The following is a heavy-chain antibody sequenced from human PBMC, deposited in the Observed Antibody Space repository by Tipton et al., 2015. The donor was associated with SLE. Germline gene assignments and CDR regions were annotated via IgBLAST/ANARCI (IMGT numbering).Heavy chain of an antibody. CDR3: AREGYSSSWYKY. V-gene: IGHV3-21*03. CDR2: ISSSSSYI. CDR1: GFTFSSYA. J-gene: IGHJ4*02. Sequence: GSLRLSCAASGFTFSSYAMHWVRQAPGKGLEWVSSISSSSSYIHYADSVKGRFTISRDNAKNSLYLQMNSLRAEDTAVYYCAREGYSSSWYKYWGQGTLVTVSS. D-gene: IGHD6-13*01.